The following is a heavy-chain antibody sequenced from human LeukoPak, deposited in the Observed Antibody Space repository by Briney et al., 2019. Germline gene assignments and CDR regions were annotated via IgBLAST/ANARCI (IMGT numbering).Heavy chain of an antibody. J-gene: IGHJ3*02. V-gene: IGHV1-69*01. CDR2: IIPNFGTA. CDR1: VGTFSSYA. CDR3: ARDHPPYCSGGSCFPDAFDI. Sequence: SVTVSCKASVGTFSSYAISWVRQAPGQGLEWMGGIIPNFGTANYAQKFQGRVTITADESTSTAYMELSNLRSEDTAVYYCARDHPPYCSGGSCFPDAFDIWGQGTMVTVSS. D-gene: IGHD2-15*01.